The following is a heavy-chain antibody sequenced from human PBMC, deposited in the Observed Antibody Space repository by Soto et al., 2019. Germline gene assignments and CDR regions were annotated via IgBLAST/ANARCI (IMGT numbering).Heavy chain of an antibody. V-gene: IGHV4-30-4*01. CDR1: GGSISSGNYY. J-gene: IGHJ4*02. D-gene: IGHD1-1*01. CDR3: ARGGTTGLAY. Sequence: PSETLSLTCTVSGGSISSGNYYWSWIRQPPGKGLEWIGFMSYSGTTSYNASLKSRVTISVDTSKSQFSLNLSFVTAADTAVYYCARGGTTGLAYWGQGTLVTVSS. CDR2: MSYSGTT.